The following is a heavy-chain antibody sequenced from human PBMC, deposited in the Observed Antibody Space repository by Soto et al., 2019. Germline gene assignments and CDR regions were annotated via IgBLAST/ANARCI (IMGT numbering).Heavy chain of an antibody. CDR3: ARDSTVRSYFDL. Sequence: XAVKVACKASGYPFTSYGISWVRQAPGQGLEWMGWISAYNGNTNYAQKLQGRVTMTTDTSTSTAYMELRSLRSDDTAVYYCARDSTVRSYFDLWGRGTLATV. V-gene: IGHV1-18*01. D-gene: IGHD4-4*01. J-gene: IGHJ2*01. CDR1: GYPFTSYG. CDR2: ISAYNGNT.